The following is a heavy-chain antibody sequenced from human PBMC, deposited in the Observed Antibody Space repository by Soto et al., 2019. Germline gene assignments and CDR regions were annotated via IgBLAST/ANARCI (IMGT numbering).Heavy chain of an antibody. CDR3: ARPTSHWDYDAFDI. D-gene: IGHD2-2*01. J-gene: IGHJ3*02. V-gene: IGHV3-21*01. CDR2: ISSTSTYI. CDR1: GFTFSNYS. Sequence: GGSLRLSCAASGFTFSNYSMNWVRQAPGKGLEWVSSISSTSTYIYYAESLKGRFTISRDNAKNSLYLQMNSLRAEDTAVYYCARPTSHWDYDAFDIWGQGTMVTVSS.